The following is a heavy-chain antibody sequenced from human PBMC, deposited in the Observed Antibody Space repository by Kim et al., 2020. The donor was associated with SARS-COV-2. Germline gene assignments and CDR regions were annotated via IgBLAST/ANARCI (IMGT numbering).Heavy chain of an antibody. Sequence: GGSLRLSCAASGFTFSNAWMSWVRQAPGKGLEWVGRIKSKTDGGTTDYAAPVKGSFTISRDDSKNTLYLQMNSLKTEDTAVYYCTTDSGERYDILTGYYSYYGMDVWGQGTTVTVSS. CDR3: TTDSGERYDILTGYYSYYGMDV. CDR2: IKSKTDGGTT. V-gene: IGHV3-15*01. CDR1: GFTFSNAW. D-gene: IGHD3-9*01. J-gene: IGHJ6*02.